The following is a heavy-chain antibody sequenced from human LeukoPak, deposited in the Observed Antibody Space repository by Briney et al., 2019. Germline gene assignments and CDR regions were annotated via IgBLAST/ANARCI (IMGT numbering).Heavy chain of an antibody. J-gene: IGHJ2*01. Sequence: PSETLSLTCTVFYGSFSGYYWTWIRQPPGKGLEWIGYIYYSGSTYYNPSLKSRVTISVDTSKNQFSLKLSSVTAADTAVYYCARTLGGYGWYFDLWGRGTLVTVSS. D-gene: IGHD5-12*01. CDR3: ARTLGGYGWYFDL. CDR1: YGSFSGYY. V-gene: IGHV4-30-4*08. CDR2: IYYSGST.